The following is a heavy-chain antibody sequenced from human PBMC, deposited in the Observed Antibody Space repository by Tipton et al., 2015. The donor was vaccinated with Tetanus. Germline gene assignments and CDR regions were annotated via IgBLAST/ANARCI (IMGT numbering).Heavy chain of an antibody. D-gene: IGHD5-18*01. V-gene: IGHV3-33*01. Sequence: SLRLSCAASGFTFTSYGMHWVRQAPGKGLEWVAVSRYDGHTTDYADSVKGRFTISRDTSKNTLYLQMNTLRVEDTAVYYCAREWGPVGLRRSFQHWGPGTLGSVSS. CDR3: AREWGPVGLRRSFQH. CDR2: SRYDGHTT. J-gene: IGHJ1*01. CDR1: GFTFTSYG.